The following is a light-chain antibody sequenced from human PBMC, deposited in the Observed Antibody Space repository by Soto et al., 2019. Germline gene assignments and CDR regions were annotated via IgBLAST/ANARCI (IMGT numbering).Light chain of an antibody. CDR1: QGIGDE. J-gene: IGKJ5*01. V-gene: IGKV1-6*01. Sequence: AIQMTQSPSSLSASVGDRVTITCRASQGIGDELGWYQQKPGKAPRLLIYGASTLQSGVPSRFSGSGSGTDFTLTISSLQPEDFATYYCQQLDSYLPFGRGTRLEIK. CDR2: GAS. CDR3: QQLDSYLP.